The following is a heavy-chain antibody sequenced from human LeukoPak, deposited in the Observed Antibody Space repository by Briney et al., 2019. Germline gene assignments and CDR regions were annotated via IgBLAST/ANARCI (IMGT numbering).Heavy chain of an antibody. V-gene: IGHV1-2*02. D-gene: IGHD3-16*02. Sequence: GASVKVSCKASGYTFTGYYMHWGRQAPGHALEWMEWINPNSGGTNYAQKFQRRVTMTRDTSISTAYMELSRLRSDDTAVYYCARDLLPGSYRYRYYYYYMDVWGKGTTVTVSS. CDR2: INPNSGGT. CDR1: GYTFTGYY. CDR3: ARDLLPGSYRYRYYYYYMDV. J-gene: IGHJ6*03.